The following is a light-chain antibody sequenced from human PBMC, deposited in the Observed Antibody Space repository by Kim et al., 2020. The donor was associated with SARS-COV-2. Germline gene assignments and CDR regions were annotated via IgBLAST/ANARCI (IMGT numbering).Light chain of an antibody. CDR2: AAT. CDR1: QCIFTY. CDR3: QQLNTYPRVT. J-gene: IGKJ5*01. Sequence: SVGDRVTITRRASQCIFTYLAGYQQRPEKAPSLLFYAATTLQNGVPSRFSGSGSGTEFSLTISGLQPEDLATYYCQQLNTYPRVTFGRGTRLEIK. V-gene: IGKV1-9*01.